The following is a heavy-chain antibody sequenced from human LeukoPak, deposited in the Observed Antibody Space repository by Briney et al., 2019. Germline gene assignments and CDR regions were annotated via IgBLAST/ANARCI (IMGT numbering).Heavy chain of an antibody. J-gene: IGHJ3*02. Sequence: ASVKVSCKASGYTFTSYGISWVRQAPGQGLEWMGWISAYNGSTNYAQKLQGRVTMTTDTSTSTAYMELRSLRSDDTAVYYCAREVRITMIVVHDAFDIWGQGTMVTVSS. CDR3: AREVRITMIVVHDAFDI. CDR2: ISAYNGST. D-gene: IGHD3-22*01. CDR1: GYTFTSYG. V-gene: IGHV1-18*01.